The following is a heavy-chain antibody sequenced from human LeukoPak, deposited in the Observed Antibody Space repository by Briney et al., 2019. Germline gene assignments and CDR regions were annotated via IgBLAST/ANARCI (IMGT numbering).Heavy chain of an antibody. V-gene: IGHV3-23*01. CDR1: GFTFSTYA. Sequence: GGSLRLSCAASGFTFSTYAMSWVRQAPGKGLEWVSVIGDTTYYVDSVKGRFTISRDNSKNTLYLQMNNLRGEDAAIYYCAKAYAFVGANYFDSWGQGTLVTVSS. J-gene: IGHJ4*02. D-gene: IGHD1-26*01. CDR3: AKAYAFVGANYFDS. CDR2: IGDTT.